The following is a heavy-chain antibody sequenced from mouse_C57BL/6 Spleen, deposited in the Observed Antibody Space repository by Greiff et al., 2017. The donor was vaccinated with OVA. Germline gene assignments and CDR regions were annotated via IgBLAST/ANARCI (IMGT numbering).Heavy chain of an antibody. CDR1: GFNFKDYY. CDR2: IDPEDGDT. D-gene: IGHD1-1*01. CDR3: ARPFITTVVATYYYAMDY. J-gene: IGHJ4*01. V-gene: IGHV14-2*01. Sequence: VQLQQSGAELVKPGASVKLSCTASGFNFKDYYMNWVKQRTEQGLEWIGRIDPEDGDTKYAPKFQGKATITADTSSNTAYLQLSSLTSEDTAVYYCARPFITTVVATYYYAMDYWGQGTSVTVSS.